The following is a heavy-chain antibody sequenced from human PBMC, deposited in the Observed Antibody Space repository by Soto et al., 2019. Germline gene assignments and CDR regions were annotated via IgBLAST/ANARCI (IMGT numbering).Heavy chain of an antibody. J-gene: IGHJ4*02. CDR1: GFTFNNYG. V-gene: IGHV3-23*01. Sequence: PGGSLRLSCVASGFTFNNYGMHWVRQAPGKGLEWVSAISGSGVSLYYADSVKGRFTISRDNSKNTLHLQMNSLRAEDTAVYYCAKDWYDYWGQGTLVTVSS. CDR3: AKDWYDY. CDR2: ISGSGVSL. D-gene: IGHD6-13*01.